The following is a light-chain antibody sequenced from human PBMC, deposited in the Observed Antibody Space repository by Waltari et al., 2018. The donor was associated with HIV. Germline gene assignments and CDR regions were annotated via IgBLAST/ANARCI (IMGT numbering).Light chain of an antibody. V-gene: IGKV1-5*03. Sequence: DIQMTQSPSTLSASVGDRVPITCRASQSISSWLAWYQQKPGKAPKLLIYKASSLERGVPSRFSGSGSGTEFTLTISSLQPDDFATYYCQQYQSYSQTFGQGTKLDIK. CDR1: QSISSW. CDR2: KAS. CDR3: QQYQSYSQT. J-gene: IGKJ2*01.